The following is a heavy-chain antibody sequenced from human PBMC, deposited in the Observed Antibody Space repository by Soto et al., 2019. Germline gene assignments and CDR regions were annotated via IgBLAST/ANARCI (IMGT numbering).Heavy chain of an antibody. CDR1: GGSISSGGYY. V-gene: IGHV4-31*03. D-gene: IGHD4-17*01. CDR2: IYYSGST. CDR3: ASINYGDYDYYYGMDV. Sequence: PSETLSLTCTVSGGSISSGGYYWSWIRQHPGKGLEWIGYIYYSGSTYYNPSLKSRVTISVDTSKNQFSLKLSSVTAADTAVYYCASINYGDYDYYYGMDVWGQGTTVTVSS. J-gene: IGHJ6*02.